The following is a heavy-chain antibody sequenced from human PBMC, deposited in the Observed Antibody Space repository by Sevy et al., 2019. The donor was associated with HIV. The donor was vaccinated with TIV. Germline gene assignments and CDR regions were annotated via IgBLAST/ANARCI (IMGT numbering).Heavy chain of an antibody. V-gene: IGHV1-8*01. CDR3: ARFLSTSYYYYYAMDV. CDR1: GYTFTSYD. J-gene: IGHJ6*02. D-gene: IGHD2-2*01. CDR2: MSPNSGNT. Sequence: ASVKVSCRASGYTFTSYDINWVRQATGQGLEWMGWMSPNSGNTGYAQKFQGRVTMTRNTSISTACMELSSLRSEDTAVYYCARFLSTSYYYYYAMDVWGQGTTVTVSS.